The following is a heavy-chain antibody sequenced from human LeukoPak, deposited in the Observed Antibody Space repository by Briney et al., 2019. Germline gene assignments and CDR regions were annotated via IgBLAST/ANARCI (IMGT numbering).Heavy chain of an antibody. CDR3: VKGSGGRYYYYGMDV. J-gene: IGHJ6*02. V-gene: IGHV3-64D*06. Sequence: GGSLRLSCSASGFTFSSYAMHWVRHAPGKGLDYVSGIISNGGSAYYVDSVKGRFTISRDNSKNTLYLQMSSLRGDDTAVYYCVKGSGGRYYYYGMDVWGQGTTVTVSS. CDR2: IISNGGSA. D-gene: IGHD2-15*01. CDR1: GFTFSSYA.